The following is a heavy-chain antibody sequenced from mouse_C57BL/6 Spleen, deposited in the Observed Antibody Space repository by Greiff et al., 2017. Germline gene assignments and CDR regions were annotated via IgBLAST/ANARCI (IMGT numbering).Heavy chain of an antibody. CDR3: ARYGSPYFDV. J-gene: IGHJ1*03. Sequence: QVQLQQPGAELVKPGASVKLSCKASGYTFTSYWMQWVKQRPGQGLEWIGEIDPSDSYTNYNQKFKGKATLTVDTSSSTAYMQLSSLTSEDSAVYYCARYGSPYFDVWGTGTTVTVSS. CDR1: GYTFTSYW. CDR2: IDPSDSYT. D-gene: IGHD1-1*01. V-gene: IGHV1-50*01.